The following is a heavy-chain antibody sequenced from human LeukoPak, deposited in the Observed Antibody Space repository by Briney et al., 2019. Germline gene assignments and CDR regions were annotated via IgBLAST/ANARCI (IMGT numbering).Heavy chain of an antibody. CDR1: GFTFNNYA. CDR2: NGGSGGSK. Sequence: SGGSLRLSCVASGFTFNNYAMSWVRQAPGKGLEWVSANGGSGGSKYYADSVKGRFTVSRDNSKNTMYLQMNSVTAEDTAVYYCAKGLYDRSGYFVDWGQGTLVTVSS. V-gene: IGHV3-23*01. D-gene: IGHD3-22*01. CDR3: AKGLYDRSGYFVD. J-gene: IGHJ4*02.